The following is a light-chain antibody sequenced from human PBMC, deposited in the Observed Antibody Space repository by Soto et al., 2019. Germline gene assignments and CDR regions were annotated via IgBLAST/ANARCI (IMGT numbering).Light chain of an antibody. Sequence: EIVLTQSPGTLSLSPGERATLSCRASQSVSSGYLAWYQQKPGQAPRLLIYGASSRATGIPDRFSGSGSGTDLTLTISRLEPEDFAVYYCQQYGSSGYTFGQGTKLEIK. CDR1: QSVSSGY. CDR2: GAS. CDR3: QQYGSSGYT. V-gene: IGKV3-20*01. J-gene: IGKJ2*01.